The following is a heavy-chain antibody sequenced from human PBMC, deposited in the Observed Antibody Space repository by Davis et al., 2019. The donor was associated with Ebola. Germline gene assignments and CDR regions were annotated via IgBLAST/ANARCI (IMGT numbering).Heavy chain of an antibody. CDR3: ARDHLEDGEYQLLYYYYGMDV. CDR2: IIPIFGTA. D-gene: IGHD2-2*01. V-gene: IGHV1-69*13. Sequence: SVKVSCKASGGTFSSYAISWVRQAPGQGLEWMGGIIPIFGTANYAQKFQGRVTITADESTSTAYMELSSLRSEDTAVYYCARDHLEDGEYQLLYYYYGMDVWGQGTTVTVSS. J-gene: IGHJ6*02. CDR1: GGTFSSYA.